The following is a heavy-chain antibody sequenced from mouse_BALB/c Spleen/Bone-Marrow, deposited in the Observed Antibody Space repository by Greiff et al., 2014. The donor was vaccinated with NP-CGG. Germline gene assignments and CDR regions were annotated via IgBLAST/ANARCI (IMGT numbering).Heavy chain of an antibody. J-gene: IGHJ1*01. Sequence: QVQLQQPGPELVKPGASVKMSCKASGYTFTSYYIHWVKQRPGQGLEWIGWIYPGDGSTKYNEKFKGKTTLTADKSSSTAYMLLSSRTSEDSAIYFCARTTAWYFDIWGAGTTVTVSS. CDR2: IYPGDGST. CDR1: GYTFTSYY. CDR3: ARTTAWYFDI. D-gene: IGHD1-2*01. V-gene: IGHV1S56*01.